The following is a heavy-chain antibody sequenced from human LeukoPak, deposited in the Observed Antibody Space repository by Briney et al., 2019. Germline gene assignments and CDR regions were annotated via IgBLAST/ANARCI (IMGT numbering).Heavy chain of an antibody. V-gene: IGHV3-23*01. D-gene: IGHD2-15*01. CDR2: ISGSGDNT. CDR3: AKGASSSHYYFDY. CDR1: GFTFSDHY. J-gene: IGHJ4*02. Sequence: GGSLRLSCAASGFTFSDHYMDWVRQAPGKGLEWVSVISGSGDNTYYADSVKGRFTISRDNSNNTLYLQMNSLRAEDTAVYYCAKGASSSHYYFDYWGQGTLVTVSS.